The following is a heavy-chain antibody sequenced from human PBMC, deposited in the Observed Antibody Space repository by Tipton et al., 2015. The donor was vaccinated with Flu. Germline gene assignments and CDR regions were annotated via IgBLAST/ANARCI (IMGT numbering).Heavy chain of an antibody. D-gene: IGHD4-17*01. J-gene: IGHJ3*02. CDR2: IYTNTNT. CDR1: GDSISRSSYY. Sequence: TLSLTCTVSGDSISRSSYYYNWVRQPAGEGLEWIGRIYTNTNTNYNASLKSRVTISIDRSKNQFSLTLTSVTAADAAMYYCARGDYGDYDHEADAFDIWGQGTLVSVSA. V-gene: IGHV4-61*02. CDR3: ARGDYGDYDHEADAFDI.